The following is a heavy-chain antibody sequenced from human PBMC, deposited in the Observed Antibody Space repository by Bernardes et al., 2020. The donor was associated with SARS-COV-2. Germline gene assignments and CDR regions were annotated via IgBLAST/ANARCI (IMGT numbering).Heavy chain of an antibody. D-gene: IGHD3-10*01. Sequence: GGSLRLSCAASGFTFDDYAMHWVRQAPGKGLEWVSGISWNSGSIGYADSVKGRFTISRDNAKNSLYLQMNSLRAEDTALYYCAKLEGYGSGSYEDYWGQGTLVTVSS. V-gene: IGHV3-9*01. CDR2: ISWNSGSI. CDR3: AKLEGYGSGSYEDY. CDR1: GFTFDDYA. J-gene: IGHJ4*02.